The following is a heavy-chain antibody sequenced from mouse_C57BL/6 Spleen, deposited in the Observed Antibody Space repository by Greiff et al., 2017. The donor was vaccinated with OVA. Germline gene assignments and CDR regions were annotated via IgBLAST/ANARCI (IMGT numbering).Heavy chain of an antibody. CDR1: GYTFTDYY. D-gene: IGHD1-1*01. J-gene: IGHJ1*03. V-gene: IGHV1-75*01. Sequence: VQLQESGPELVKPGASVKISCKASGYTFTDYYINWVKQRPGQGLEWIGWSFPGSGSTYYNEKFKGKATLTVDKSSSTAYMLLRSLTSDDSAVYFCARRDGSSLWYFDVWGTGTTVTVSS. CDR3: ARRDGSSLWYFDV. CDR2: SFPGSGST.